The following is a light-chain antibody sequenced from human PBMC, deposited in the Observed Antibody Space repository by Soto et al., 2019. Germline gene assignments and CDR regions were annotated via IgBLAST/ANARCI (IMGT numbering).Light chain of an antibody. CDR1: STDIGTYNL. V-gene: IGLV2-23*01. J-gene: IGLJ3*02. CDR2: EAT. Sequence: QSVLTQPASVSGSLGQSITISCAGTSTDIGTYNLVSWYQQHPGKAPKLIIYEATKRPSVISNRFSASKSGNAASLTISGLQAEDEAEYYCCSYAGSFTWVFGGGPKVTVL. CDR3: CSYAGSFTWV.